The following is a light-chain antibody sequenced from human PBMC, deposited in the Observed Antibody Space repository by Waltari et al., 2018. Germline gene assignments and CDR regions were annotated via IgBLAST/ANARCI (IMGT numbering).Light chain of an antibody. CDR2: EGS. CDR3: GTWYNSLSGWV. Sequence: QSALTQSASVSGSPGQSITISCTGTSSDVGSYNLVSWYQQHPGKAPKLMIYEGSKRPPGVSKCFSGSKSGNTASLTISGLQAEDEADYYCGTWYNSLSGWVFGTGTKLTVL. V-gene: IGLV2-23*01. J-gene: IGLJ3*02. CDR1: SSDVGSYNL.